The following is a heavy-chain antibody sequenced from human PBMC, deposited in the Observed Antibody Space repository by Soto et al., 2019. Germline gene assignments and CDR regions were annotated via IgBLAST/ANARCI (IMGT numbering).Heavy chain of an antibody. J-gene: IGHJ6*02. CDR2: ISRSSSTI. V-gene: IGHV3-11*01. CDR3: ESYYHDMDV. CDR1: GFTLSDYY. Sequence: PGGSLRLSCAASGFTLSDYYMSWFREAPGKGLEWVSYISRSSSTIYYADSVKGRFTISRDNAKNSLYLQMNSLRAEDTAVYYKESYYHDMDVWGQGTTVTVSS.